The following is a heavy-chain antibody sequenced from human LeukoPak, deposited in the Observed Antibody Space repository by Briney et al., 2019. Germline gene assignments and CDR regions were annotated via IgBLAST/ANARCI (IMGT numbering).Heavy chain of an antibody. CDR2: IYYRGST. Sequence: PSETLSLTCTVSGDSISSYYWTWIRQPPGKGLEWIGYIYYRGSTHYNPSLKSRVTISVDTSKNQFSLKLSSVTAADAAVYYCARDRGGSPFDYWGQGTLVTVSS. V-gene: IGHV4-59*01. CDR3: ARDRGGSPFDY. D-gene: IGHD1-26*01. CDR1: GDSISSYY. J-gene: IGHJ4*02.